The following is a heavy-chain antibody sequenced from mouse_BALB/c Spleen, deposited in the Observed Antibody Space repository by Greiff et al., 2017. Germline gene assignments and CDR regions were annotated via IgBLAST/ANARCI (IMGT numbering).Heavy chain of an antibody. CDR3: ARFPGYDYDGAWFAY. J-gene: IGHJ3*01. V-gene: IGHV1-18*01. CDR1: GYSFTGYT. D-gene: IGHD2-4*01. CDR2: INPYNGGT. Sequence: VQLKESGPELVKPGASMKISCKASGYSFTGYTMNWVKQSHGKNLEWIGLINPYNGGTSYNQKFKGKATLTVDKSSSTAYMELLSLTSEDSAVYYCARFPGYDYDGAWFAYWGQGTLVTVSA.